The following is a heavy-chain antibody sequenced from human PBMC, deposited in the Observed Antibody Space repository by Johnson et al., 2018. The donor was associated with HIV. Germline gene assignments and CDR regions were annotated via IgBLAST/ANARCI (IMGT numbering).Heavy chain of an antibody. CDR1: AFTVSSNY. J-gene: IGHJ3*02. CDR3: AAFRDYYGSGLNAFDI. D-gene: IGHD3-10*01. CDR2: IYPGGST. Sequence: VQLVESGGGFIQPGGSLRLSCAASAFTVSSNYMSWVRQAPGKGLEWVSIIYPGGSTYYTDAVKGRFTISRDNSKNTLYLQMNSLRAEDTAVYYCAAFRDYYGSGLNAFDICGQGTMVTVAS. V-gene: IGHV3-53*01.